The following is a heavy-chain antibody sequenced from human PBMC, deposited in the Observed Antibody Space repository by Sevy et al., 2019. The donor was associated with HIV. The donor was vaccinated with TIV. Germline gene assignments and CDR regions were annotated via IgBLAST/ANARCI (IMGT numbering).Heavy chain of an antibody. V-gene: IGHV3-21*01. J-gene: IGHJ4*02. CDR2: ISSSSSYI. D-gene: IGHD1-26*01. Sequence: GGSLRLSCAASGFTFSSYSMNWVRQAPGKGLEWVSSISSSSSYIYYADSVKGRFTISRDNSKNTLYLQMNSLRAEDTAVYYCARSSGSYSYFDYWGQGTLVTVSS. CDR1: GFTFSSYS. CDR3: ARSSGSYSYFDY.